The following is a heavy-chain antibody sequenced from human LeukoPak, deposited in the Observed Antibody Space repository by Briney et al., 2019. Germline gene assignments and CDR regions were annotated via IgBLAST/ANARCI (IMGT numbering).Heavy chain of an antibody. V-gene: IGHV3-30*04. CDR1: GFTFSSYA. CDR2: ISYDGSNK. Sequence: GGSLRLSCAASGFTFSSYAMHWVRQAPGKGLEWVAVISYDGSNKYYADSVKGRFTISRDNSKNTLYLQMNSLRAEDTAVYYCARLPRYGGRPEYYMDVWGKGTTVTISS. CDR3: ARLPRYGGRPEYYMDV. J-gene: IGHJ6*03. D-gene: IGHD4-23*01.